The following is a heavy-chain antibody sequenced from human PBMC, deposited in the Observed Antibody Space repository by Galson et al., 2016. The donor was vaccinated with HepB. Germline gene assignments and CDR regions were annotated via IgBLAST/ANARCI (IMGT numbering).Heavy chain of an antibody. CDR2: IYPDDSDT. Sequence: QSGAEVKKPGESLKISCKGSGYTFTKYWIAWVRQMPGKGLEWMGIIYPDDSDTRYSPSFQGQVTISTDKSISTAYLQWSSLKASDSAIYYCARHGPGFSGTWYFDSWGQGTLVTVSS. CDR1: GYTFTKYW. CDR3: ARHGPGFSGTWYFDS. D-gene: IGHD6-25*01. J-gene: IGHJ4*02. V-gene: IGHV5-51*01.